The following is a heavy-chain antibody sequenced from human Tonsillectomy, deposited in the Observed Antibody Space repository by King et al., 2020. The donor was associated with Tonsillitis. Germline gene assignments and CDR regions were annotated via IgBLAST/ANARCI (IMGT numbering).Heavy chain of an antibody. Sequence: VQLQESGPGLVKPSQTLSLTCAVSGYSISNSNWWGWIRQPPGKGLEWIGYIYYSGTIYYNPSLKSRVTMSVDTSKNQFSLKLSSVTAVDTAVYYCARNSGGNSRYFDLWGRGTLVTVSS. CDR1: GYSISNSNW. V-gene: IGHV4-28*02. CDR2: IYYSGTI. D-gene: IGHD4-23*01. J-gene: IGHJ2*01. CDR3: ARNSGGNSRYFDL.